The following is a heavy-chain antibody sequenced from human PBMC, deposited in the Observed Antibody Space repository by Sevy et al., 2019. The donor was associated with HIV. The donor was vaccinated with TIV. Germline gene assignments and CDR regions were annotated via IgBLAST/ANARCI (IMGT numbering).Heavy chain of an antibody. V-gene: IGHV4-38-2*01. Sequence: SETLSLTCAVSGYSIRSGYYWDWIRQSPGKGLEWIGSVFHSGSAYYNPSLKSRVTISVDTSNNHFSLKLYSVTAADTAVYYCARNNNKRFDPWGQGTLVTVSS. J-gene: IGHJ5*01. CDR3: ARNNNKRFDP. CDR2: VFHSGSA. CDR1: GYSIRSGYY.